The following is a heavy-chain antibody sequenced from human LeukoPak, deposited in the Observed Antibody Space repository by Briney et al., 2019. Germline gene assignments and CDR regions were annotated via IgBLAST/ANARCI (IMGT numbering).Heavy chain of an antibody. Sequence: SVKVSCKASGGTFSSYAISWVRQAPGQGLEWMGGIIPIFGTANYAQKFQGRVTITTDESTSTAYMELSSLRSEDTAVYYCTRDPSVDYDLLSHWFDPWGQGTLVTVSS. J-gene: IGHJ5*02. D-gene: IGHD3-9*01. CDR2: IIPIFGTA. CDR3: TRDPSVDYDLLSHWFDP. V-gene: IGHV1-69*05. CDR1: GGTFSSYA.